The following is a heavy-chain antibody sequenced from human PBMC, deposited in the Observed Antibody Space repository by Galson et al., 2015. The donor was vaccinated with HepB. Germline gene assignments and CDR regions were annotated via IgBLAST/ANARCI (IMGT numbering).Heavy chain of an antibody. Sequence: SLRLSCAASGFTFSSYGMHWVRQAPGKGLEWVAVISYDGSNKYYADSVKGRFTISRDNSKNTLYLQMNSLRAEDTAVYYCAKELWVVPNRLFDYWGQGTLVTVSS. J-gene: IGHJ4*02. D-gene: IGHD2-15*01. CDR3: AKELWVVPNRLFDY. V-gene: IGHV3-30*18. CDR2: ISYDGSNK. CDR1: GFTFSSYG.